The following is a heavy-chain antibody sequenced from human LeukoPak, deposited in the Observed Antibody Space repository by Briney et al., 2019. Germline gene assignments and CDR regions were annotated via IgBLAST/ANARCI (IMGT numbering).Heavy chain of an antibody. CDR1: GFTFSSYA. D-gene: IGHD5-18*01. V-gene: IGHV3-30-3*01. Sequence: GGSLRLSCAASGFTFSSYAMHWVRQAPVKGLEWVAVISYDGSNKYYADSVKGRFTISRDNSKNTLYLQMNSLRAEDTAVYYCARDVVQVWLGYYFDYWGQGTLVTVSS. CDR2: ISYDGSNK. CDR3: ARDVVQVWLGYYFDY. J-gene: IGHJ4*02.